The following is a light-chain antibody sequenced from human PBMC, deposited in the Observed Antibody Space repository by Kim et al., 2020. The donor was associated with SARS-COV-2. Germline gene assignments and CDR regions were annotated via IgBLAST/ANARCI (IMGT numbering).Light chain of an antibody. CDR1: SSDVGGYNY. Sequence: QSALTQPPSASGSPGQSVIISCTGTSSDVGGYNYVSWYQQHPGKAPKLMIYDVSNRPSGVSNRFSGSKSGNTASLTISGLQAEDEADYYCSSYTSSSTWVFGGGTQLTVL. V-gene: IGLV2-14*01. CDR2: DVS. CDR3: SSYTSSSTWV. J-gene: IGLJ3*02.